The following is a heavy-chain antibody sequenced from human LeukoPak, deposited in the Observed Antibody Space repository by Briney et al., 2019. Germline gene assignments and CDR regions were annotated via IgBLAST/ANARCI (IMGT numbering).Heavy chain of an antibody. D-gene: IGHD6-6*01. V-gene: IGHV3-33*01. CDR3: ARQKYSGSSLDY. CDR2: ISYDGSNK. Sequence: GGSLRLSCAAYGLTFSSYDMHWVGQAPGKELEWVALISYDGSNKYYADSVKGRFTISRDNSKSTPYLQMNSLGAEDTAVYYCARQKYSGSSLDYWGQGTLVTVSS. J-gene: IGHJ4*02. CDR1: GLTFSSYD.